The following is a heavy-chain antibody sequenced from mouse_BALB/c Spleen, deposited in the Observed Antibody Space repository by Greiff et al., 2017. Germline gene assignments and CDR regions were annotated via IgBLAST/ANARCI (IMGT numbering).Heavy chain of an antibody. J-gene: IGHJ2*01. CDR2: IDPENGDT. Sequence: EVQLQQSGAELVRSGASVKLSCTASGFNIKDYYMHWVKQRPEQGLEWIGWIDPENGDTEYAPKFQGKATMTADTSSNTAYLQLSSLTSEDTAVYYCNALYGNLYYCDYWGQGTTLTVSS. CDR3: NALYGNLYYCDY. D-gene: IGHD2-1*01. V-gene: IGHV14-4*02. CDR1: GFNIKDYY.